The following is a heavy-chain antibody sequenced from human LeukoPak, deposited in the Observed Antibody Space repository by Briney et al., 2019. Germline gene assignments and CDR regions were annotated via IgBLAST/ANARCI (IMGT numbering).Heavy chain of an antibody. Sequence: GGSLRLSCAASGFALSSYAMSWVRQAPGKGLECISGFSGSGGSTYYADSVKGRFTISRDNSKNTLYLQMNSLRPEDTAVYYCAKKWSGDYDSSGVNDAFDIWGRGTMVTVSS. CDR3: AKKWSGDYDSSGVNDAFDI. CDR2: FSGSGGST. D-gene: IGHD3-22*01. V-gene: IGHV3-23*01. J-gene: IGHJ3*02. CDR1: GFALSSYA.